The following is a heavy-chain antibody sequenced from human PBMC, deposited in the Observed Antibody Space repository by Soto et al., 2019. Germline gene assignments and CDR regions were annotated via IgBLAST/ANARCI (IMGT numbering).Heavy chain of an antibody. CDR1: GFTLSDYY. D-gene: IGHD3-3*01. J-gene: IGHJ6*02. CDR2: ISSRGSSI. CDR3: ARGYYDCWSGYYISPYGMDV. Sequence: PGGSLRLSFAVSGFTLSDYYMSWIRQAPGKGMERVSYISSRGSSICYADSVKGRFTISMDNAKNSLYLQMNGLRAEDTAVYYCARGYYDCWSGYYISPYGMDVWGQGTTVTVSS. V-gene: IGHV3-11*01.